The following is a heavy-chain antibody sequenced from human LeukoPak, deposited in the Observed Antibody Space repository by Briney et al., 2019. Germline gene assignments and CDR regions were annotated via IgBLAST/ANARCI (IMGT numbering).Heavy chain of an antibody. Sequence: GGSLRLSCAASGFTFSSSWMSWVRQVPGKGLEWVANIKQDGSEKNYVDSVKGRFTISRDNAKNSLYLQMNSLRAEDTAVYYCARGKDVMYYFDYWGQGTLVTVSS. V-gene: IGHV3-7*03. CDR3: ARGKDVMYYFDY. CDR1: GFTFSSSW. CDR2: IKQDGSEK. J-gene: IGHJ4*02.